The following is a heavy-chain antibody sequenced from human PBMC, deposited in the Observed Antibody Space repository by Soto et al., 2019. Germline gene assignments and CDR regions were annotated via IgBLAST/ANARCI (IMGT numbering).Heavy chain of an antibody. CDR3: AQGTYYYYMDV. CDR1: GGSISSYY. J-gene: IGHJ6*03. D-gene: IGHD1-1*01. CDR2: IYYSGST. Sequence: SETLSLTCTVSGGSISSYYWSWIRQPPGKGLEWIGYIYYSGSTNYNPSLKSRVTISVDTSKNQFSLKLSSVTAADTAVYYCAQGTYYYYMDVWGKGTTVTVPS. V-gene: IGHV4-59*08.